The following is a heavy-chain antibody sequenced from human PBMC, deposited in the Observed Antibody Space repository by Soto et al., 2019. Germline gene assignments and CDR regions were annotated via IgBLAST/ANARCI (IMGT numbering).Heavy chain of an antibody. CDR2: IYYSGST. Sequence: SETLSLTCTVSGGSISSYYWSWIRQPPGKGLEWIGYIYYSGSTNYNPSLKSRVTISVDTSKNQFSLKLSSVTAADTAVYYCASQDFWSGHDAFDIRGQGTMVTVSS. V-gene: IGHV4-59*01. CDR3: ASQDFWSGHDAFDI. D-gene: IGHD3-3*01. CDR1: GGSISSYY. J-gene: IGHJ3*02.